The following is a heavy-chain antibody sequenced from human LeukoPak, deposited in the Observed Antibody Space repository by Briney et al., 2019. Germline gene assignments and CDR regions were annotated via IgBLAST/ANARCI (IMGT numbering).Heavy chain of an antibody. V-gene: IGHV1-69*06. J-gene: IGHJ5*02. CDR1: GGTFSSYA. CDR2: IIPIFGTA. Sequence: ASVKVSCKASGGTFSSYAISWVRQAPGQGLEWMGGIIPIFGTANYAQKFQGRVTITADKSTSTAYMELSSLRSEDTAVYYCARRGIAARHGDNWFDPWGQGTLVTVSS. D-gene: IGHD6-6*01. CDR3: ARRGIAARHGDNWFDP.